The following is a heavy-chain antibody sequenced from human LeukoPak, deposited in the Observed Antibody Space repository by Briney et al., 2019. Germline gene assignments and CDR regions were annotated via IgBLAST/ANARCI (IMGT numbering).Heavy chain of an antibody. CDR2: ISGSGSDI. V-gene: IGHV3-11*01. CDR1: GFSFSDSY. CDR3: STDPRLLMY. D-gene: IGHD2-8*01. J-gene: IGHJ4*01. Sequence: GGSLRLSCVVSGFSFSDSYMTWIRQTPGKGLEWLAYISGSGSDIYYADSVKSRFTISRDNAKNSLYLQMNSLRPEDTALYYCSTDPRLLMYWGHGTLVTVSS.